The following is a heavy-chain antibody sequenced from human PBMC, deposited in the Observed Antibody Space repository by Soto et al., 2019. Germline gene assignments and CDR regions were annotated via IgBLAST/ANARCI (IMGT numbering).Heavy chain of an antibody. CDR2: VSIGGST. V-gene: IGHV3-23*01. J-gene: IGHJ4*02. CDR3: AKRRGAGGHFDY. Sequence: GGSLRLSCAASGFTFSSYAMGWVRQGPGKGLEWVAVVSIGGSTHYADSVRGRFTISRDNSKNTLSLQMNSLAAEDTAVYFCAKRRGAGGHFDYWGQGALVTVSS. D-gene: IGHD2-15*01. CDR1: GFTFSSYA.